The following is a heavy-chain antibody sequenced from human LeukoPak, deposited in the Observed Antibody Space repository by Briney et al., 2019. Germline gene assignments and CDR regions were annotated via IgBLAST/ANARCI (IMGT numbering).Heavy chain of an antibody. V-gene: IGHV3-74*01. CDR2: INTDGSST. J-gene: IGHJ4*02. Sequence: GGSLRLSCAASGFTFSSYAMSWVRQAPGKGLVWVSRINTDGSSTSYADSVKGRFTISRDNAKNTLYLQMNSLRAEDTAVYYCARWNSSSHFDYWGQGTLVTVSS. CDR1: GFTFSSYA. D-gene: IGHD6-13*01. CDR3: ARWNSSSHFDY.